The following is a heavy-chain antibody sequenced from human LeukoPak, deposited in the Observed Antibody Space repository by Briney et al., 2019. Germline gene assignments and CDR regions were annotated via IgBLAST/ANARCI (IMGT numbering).Heavy chain of an antibody. CDR2: ISYDGSNK. CDR1: GFTFSSYG. V-gene: IGHV3-30*18. D-gene: IGHD3-22*01. J-gene: IGHJ4*02. Sequence: GGSLTLSCAASGFTFSSYGMHWVRQAPGKGLEWVAVISYDGSNKYYADSVKGRFTISRDNSKNTLYLQMNSLRADDTAVYYCAKRSGDYDSSGYFIDYWGQGILVTVSS. CDR3: AKRSGDYDSSGYFIDY.